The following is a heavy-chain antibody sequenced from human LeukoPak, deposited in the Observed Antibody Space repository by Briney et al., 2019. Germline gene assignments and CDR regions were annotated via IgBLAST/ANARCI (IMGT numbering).Heavy chain of an antibody. Sequence: GGSLRLSCAASGFMFSHSAMTWVRQTPGKGLEWVSGISESGGATYYAGSAKGRFTISRDNSKNTLYLQMNSLRSDDTAVYYCATVGVAWVAFEYWGQGALVTVSS. CDR1: GFMFSHSA. CDR3: ATVGVAWVAFEY. V-gene: IGHV3-23*01. D-gene: IGHD3-16*01. CDR2: ISESGGAT. J-gene: IGHJ4*02.